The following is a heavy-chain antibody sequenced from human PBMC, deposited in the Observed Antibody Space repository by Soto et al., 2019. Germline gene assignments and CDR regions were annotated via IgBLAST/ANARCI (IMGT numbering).Heavy chain of an antibody. CDR1: GGSISSYY. CDR2: IYYSGST. CDR3: ARARYYRSWFDP. J-gene: IGHJ5*02. V-gene: IGHV4-59*01. D-gene: IGHD3-9*01. Sequence: SETLSLTCTVSGGSISSYYWSWIRQPPGKGLEWIGYIYYSGSTNYNPSLKSRVTISVDTSKNQFSLKLSSVTAADTAVYYCARARYYRSWFDPWGQGTLVTVSS.